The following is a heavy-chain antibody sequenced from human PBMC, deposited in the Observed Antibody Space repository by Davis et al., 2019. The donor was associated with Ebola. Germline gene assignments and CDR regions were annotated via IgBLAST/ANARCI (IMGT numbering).Heavy chain of an antibody. CDR1: GGSISGYY. J-gene: IGHJ5*02. CDR3: ARAGELLWFGELGS. D-gene: IGHD3-10*01. V-gene: IGHV4-34*01. Sequence: MPSETLSLTCTVSGGSISGYYWSWIRQPPGKGLEWIGEINHSGSTNYNPSLKSRVTISVDTSKNQFSLKLSSVTAADTAVYYCARAGELLWFGELGSWGQGTLVTVSS. CDR2: INHSGST.